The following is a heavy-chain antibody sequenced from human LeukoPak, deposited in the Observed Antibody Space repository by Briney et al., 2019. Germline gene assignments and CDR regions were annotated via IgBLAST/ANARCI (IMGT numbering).Heavy chain of an antibody. CDR2: ISGSGGST. Sequence: RSGGSLRLSCAASGFTFSSYAMSWVRQAPGKGLEWVSDISGSGGSTYYADSVKGRFTISRDNSKNTLYLQMNSLRAEDTAVYYCAKADDILTGYLDYWGQGTLVTVSS. CDR1: GFTFSSYA. J-gene: IGHJ4*02. D-gene: IGHD3-9*01. V-gene: IGHV3-23*01. CDR3: AKADDILTGYLDY.